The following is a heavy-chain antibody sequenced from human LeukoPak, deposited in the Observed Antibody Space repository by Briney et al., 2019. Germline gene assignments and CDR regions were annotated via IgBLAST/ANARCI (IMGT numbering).Heavy chain of an antibody. Sequence: PGGSLRLSCAASGFTFSSYEMNWVRQAPGKGLEWISYISSSGRTTYYADSVKGRFTFSRDNAKNSLYLQMNSLRADDTAVYYCAKEEIAAHHFDYWGQGTLVTVSS. V-gene: IGHV3-48*03. CDR3: AKEEIAAHHFDY. D-gene: IGHD6-13*01. J-gene: IGHJ4*02. CDR2: ISSSGRTT. CDR1: GFTFSSYE.